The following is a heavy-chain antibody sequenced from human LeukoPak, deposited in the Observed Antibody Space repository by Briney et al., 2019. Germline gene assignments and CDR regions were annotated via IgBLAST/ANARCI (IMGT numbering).Heavy chain of an antibody. D-gene: IGHD3-3*01. CDR3: AREGGFYRPLDY. CDR2: VHLDGRT. Sequence: SETLSLTCTVSGGSVSSYYWSWIRQPPGKGLEWIGEVHLDGRTNYNPSLKSRLIMSVDLPENHISLKLTSVTAADTAVYYCAREGGFYRPLDYSGQGTLVTVSS. V-gene: IGHV4-59*02. J-gene: IGHJ4*02. CDR1: GGSVSSYY.